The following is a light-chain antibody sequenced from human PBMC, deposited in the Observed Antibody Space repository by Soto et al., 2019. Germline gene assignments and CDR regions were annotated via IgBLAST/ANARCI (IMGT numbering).Light chain of an antibody. J-gene: IGLJ3*02. CDR1: SSDVGGYNY. V-gene: IGLV2-14*01. CDR3: TSYTSRSTWV. Sequence: QSALTQSASVSGSPGQSITLSCTGTSSDVGGYNYVSWYQQHPGKAPKLMIYEVSNRPSGVSNRFSGSKSGNTASLTISGLQAEDEADYYCTSYTSRSTWVFGGGT. CDR2: EVS.